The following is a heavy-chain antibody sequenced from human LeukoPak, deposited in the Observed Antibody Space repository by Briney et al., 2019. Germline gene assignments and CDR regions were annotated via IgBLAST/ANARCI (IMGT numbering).Heavy chain of an antibody. D-gene: IGHD3-22*01. CDR3: ARDSHKLHSSAYFYFFDY. CDR2: IYGGGDT. V-gene: IGHV3-66*02. J-gene: IGHJ4*02. CDR1: GYTASSDY. Sequence: GGSLRLSSAASGYTASSDYMGWVRQAPGKGLEYVSIIYGGGDTFYADSVKGRFTISRVNSKNTLYLQMNSLRAEDTAVYYCARDSHKLHSSAYFYFFDYWGQGTLVSVSS.